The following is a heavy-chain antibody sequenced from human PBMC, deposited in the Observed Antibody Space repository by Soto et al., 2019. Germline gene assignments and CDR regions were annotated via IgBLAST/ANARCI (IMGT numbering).Heavy chain of an antibody. J-gene: IGHJ6*02. CDR3: ASGYYYFWSGYLSYYYYGMDV. CDR2: IYHSGST. V-gene: IGHV4-30-2*01. Sequence: PSETLSLTCAVSGGSISSGGYSWSWIRQPPWKGLEWIGYIYHSGSTYYNPSLKSRVTISVDRSKNQFSLKLSSVTAADTAVYYCASGYYYFWSGYLSYYYYGMDVWGQGXTVTVYS. CDR1: GGSISSGGYS. D-gene: IGHD3-3*01.